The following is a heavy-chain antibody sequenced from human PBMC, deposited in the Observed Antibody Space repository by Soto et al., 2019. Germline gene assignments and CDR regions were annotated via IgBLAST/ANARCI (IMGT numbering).Heavy chain of an antibody. CDR1: GYTFSGYY. Sequence: ASGKVSCKPSGYTFSGYYVHWVRQAPGQGLEWMGVFKPTGGGSTSYAQRFQGRVTVTRDTSTSTVYMELGSLRFDDTAVYFCASDYGSGVEMDVWGQGTRVTVSS. CDR3: ASDYGSGVEMDV. CDR2: FKPTGGGST. J-gene: IGHJ6*02. V-gene: IGHV1-46*01. D-gene: IGHD3-10*01.